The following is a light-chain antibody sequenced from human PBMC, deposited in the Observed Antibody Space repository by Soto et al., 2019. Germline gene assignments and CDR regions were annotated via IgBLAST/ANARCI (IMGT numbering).Light chain of an antibody. CDR3: MQALQSPRT. CDR1: QSLLHSYGYNY. V-gene: IGKV2-28*01. Sequence: SVITQSPLSLPVTPGEPASISCRSTQSLLHSYGYNYLDWYLQKPGQSPQLLIYLGSNRSSGVPDRFSGSGSGTDFTLKISRVEAEDVGVYYCMQALQSPRTFGQGTKV. CDR2: LGS. J-gene: IGKJ1*01.